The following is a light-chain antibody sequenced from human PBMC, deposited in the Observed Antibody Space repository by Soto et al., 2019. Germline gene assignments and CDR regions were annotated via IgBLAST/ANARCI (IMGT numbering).Light chain of an antibody. J-gene: IGKJ1*01. CDR2: CAS. CDR1: QSVSSN. Sequence: EIVMTQSPATLSVSPGERATLSCRASQSVSSNLAWYQQKPGQAPRLLIYCASTRATGIPARFSGSGSGTEFTLTISSLQSEDFAVYYCQQYNNFPVTFGQGTKVEIK. CDR3: QQYNNFPVT. V-gene: IGKV3-15*01.